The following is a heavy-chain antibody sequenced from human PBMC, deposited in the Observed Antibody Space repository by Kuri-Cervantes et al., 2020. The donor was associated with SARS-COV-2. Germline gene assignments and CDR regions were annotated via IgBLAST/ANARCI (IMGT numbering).Heavy chain of an antibody. CDR2: ISGSGSYI. V-gene: IGHV3-21*01. D-gene: IGHD2-21*01. Sequence: GESLKISCAASGFSLSRYTMNWVRQAPGKALEWVSSISGSGSYIYYADSVKGRFTISKESGENSLYLHMNSLRGDDTAVYYCARVAGEGPIYHYYMDAWGKGTTVTVSS. CDR3: ARVAGEGPIYHYYMDA. CDR1: GFSLSRYT. J-gene: IGHJ6*03.